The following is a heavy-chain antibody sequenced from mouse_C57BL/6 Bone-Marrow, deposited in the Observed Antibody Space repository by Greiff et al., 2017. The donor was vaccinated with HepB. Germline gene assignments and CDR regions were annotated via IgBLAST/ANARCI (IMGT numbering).Heavy chain of an antibody. CDR1: GYTFTSYG. J-gene: IGHJ2*01. CDR3: AREVITTPFDY. CDR2: IYPRSGNT. D-gene: IGHD1-1*01. V-gene: IGHV1-81*01. Sequence: VKLVESGAELARPGASVKLSCKASGYTFTSYGISWVKQRPGQGLEWIGEIYPRSGNTYYNEKFKGKATLTADKSSSTAYMELRSLTSEDSAVYFCAREVITTPFDYWGQGTTLTVSS.